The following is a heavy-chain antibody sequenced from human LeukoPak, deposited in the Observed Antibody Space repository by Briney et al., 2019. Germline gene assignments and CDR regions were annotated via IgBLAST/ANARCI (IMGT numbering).Heavy chain of an antibody. CDR2: IIPIFGTA. CDR1: GGTFRSYA. CDR3: ARSGPRDNWNDVY. J-gene: IGHJ4*02. D-gene: IGHD1-1*01. Sequence: SVKVSCKASGGTFRSYAISWVRQAPGQGLEWMGGIIPIFGTANYAQKFQGRVTITADESTNTAYMELRSLRSDDTAVYYCARSGPRDNWNDVYWGQGTLVTVSS. V-gene: IGHV1-69*01.